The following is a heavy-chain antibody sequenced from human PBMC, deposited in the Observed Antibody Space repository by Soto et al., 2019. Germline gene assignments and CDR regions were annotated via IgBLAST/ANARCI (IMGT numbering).Heavy chain of an antibody. D-gene: IGHD2-21*02. J-gene: IGHJ4*02. CDR1: DGSISIYY. CDR3: ASLDRDDCVVDY. V-gene: IGHV4-59*01. Sequence: SATMSLTCSVADGSISIYYVSWRRQPPGKGLEWIGYIYYSGSTNYNPSLKSRVTISVDTSKNQFSLKLSSVTAADTAVYFCASLDRDDCVVDYWGQGALVTVSS. CDR2: IYYSGST.